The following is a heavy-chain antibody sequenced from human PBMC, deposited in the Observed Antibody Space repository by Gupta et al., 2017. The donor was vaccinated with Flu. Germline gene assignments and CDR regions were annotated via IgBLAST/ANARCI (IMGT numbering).Heavy chain of an antibody. J-gene: IGHJ5*02. V-gene: IGHV3-23*01. Sequence: EVQLLASGGGLVQPGGSLRLSCAASGFTFSNSAMSWVRQPPGKGLEWVSAISGYGGSTHYADSVKGRFTISRDNSKNTLYLQKNSLRAEDTALYYCAKSDEGVLPAPSDSFDPWGQGTLVTVSS. CDR2: ISGYGGST. CDR3: AKSDEGVLPAPSDSFDP. CDR1: GFTFSNSA. D-gene: IGHD2-2*01.